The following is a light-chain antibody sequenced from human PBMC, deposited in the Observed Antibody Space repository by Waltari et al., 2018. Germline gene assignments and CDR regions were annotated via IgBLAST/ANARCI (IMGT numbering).Light chain of an antibody. J-gene: IGLJ3*02. CDR2: VNGDGSH. V-gene: IGLV4-69*01. Sequence: LVLTQSPSASASLGASVKLTCTLSSGYSSNVIAWLQQQPGKGPRYLMKVNGDGSHRKGDDMPDRFSASKSGTECQLTISSLQSEDEADYFCQTGGHGTWVFGGGTKLTVL. CDR1: SGYSSNV. CDR3: QTGGHGTWV.